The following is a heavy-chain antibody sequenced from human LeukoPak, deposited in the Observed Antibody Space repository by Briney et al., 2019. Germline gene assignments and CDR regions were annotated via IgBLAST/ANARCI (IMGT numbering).Heavy chain of an antibody. J-gene: IGHJ1*01. D-gene: IGHD3-22*01. Sequence: ASVKVSCKVSGYTLTELSMHWVRQAPGKGLEWMGGFDPEDGESLYAQKFQGRVSMTEDTSTDTAYMELSSLRSEDTAVYYCATATYDSSGYLLAEYFQHWGQGTLVTVSS. CDR2: FDPEDGES. V-gene: IGHV1-24*01. CDR1: GYTLTELS. CDR3: ATATYDSSGYLLAEYFQH.